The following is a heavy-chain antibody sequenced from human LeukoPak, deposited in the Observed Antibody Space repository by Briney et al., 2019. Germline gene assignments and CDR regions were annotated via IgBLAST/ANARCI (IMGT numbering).Heavy chain of an antibody. D-gene: IGHD3-3*01. CDR3: AKSRGNDFWSGYQDL. Sequence: GGSLRLSCAASGFTFSIYAMSWVRQAPGKGLQWVSSITSRGESTWYVDSVKGRFTISRDNSKNTLYLQMNSLRAEDTAVYYCAKSRGNDFWSGYQDLWGQGTLVTVSS. CDR2: ITSRGEST. V-gene: IGHV3-23*01. CDR1: GFTFSIYA. J-gene: IGHJ4*02.